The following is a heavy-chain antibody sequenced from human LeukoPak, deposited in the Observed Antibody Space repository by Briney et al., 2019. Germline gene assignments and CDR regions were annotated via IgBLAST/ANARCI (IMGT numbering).Heavy chain of an antibody. D-gene: IGHD3-16*02. CDR2: IYHSGST. Sequence: SETLSLTCTVSGDTISSSYYWGWIRQPPGRGLEWIGSIYHSGSTYYKPSLKRRVTISVDTSKNQFSLKLSSVIAADTAVYYCARGGGSYRDYFDYWGQGTQVTVSS. CDR3: ARGGGSYRDYFDY. J-gene: IGHJ4*02. V-gene: IGHV4-38-2*02. CDR1: GDTISSSYY.